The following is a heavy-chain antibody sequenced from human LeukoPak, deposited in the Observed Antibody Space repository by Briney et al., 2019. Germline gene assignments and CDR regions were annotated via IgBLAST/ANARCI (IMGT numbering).Heavy chain of an antibody. Sequence: PSETLSLTCTVSGGSISSYYWSWIRQPPGKGLEWIGYIYYSGSTNYNPSLKSRVTISVDTSKNQFSLKLSSVTAADTAVYYCAREYCSSTSCYTRNAFDIWGQGTMVTVSS. CDR2: IYYSGST. CDR1: GGSISSYY. CDR3: AREYCSSTSCYTRNAFDI. V-gene: IGHV4-59*01. J-gene: IGHJ3*02. D-gene: IGHD2-2*02.